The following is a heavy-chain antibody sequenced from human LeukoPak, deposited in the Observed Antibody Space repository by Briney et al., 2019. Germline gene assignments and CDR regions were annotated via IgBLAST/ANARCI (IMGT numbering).Heavy chain of an antibody. CDR2: IYTSGGT. CDR1: GGSISSGSYY. CDR3: AREAYYYDSSGYLNWFDP. D-gene: IGHD3-22*01. Sequence: PSQTLSLTCTVSGGSISSGSYYWSWIRQPAGKGLEWIGRIYTSGGTNYNPSLKSRVTISVDTSKNQFSLKLSSVTAADTAVYYCAREAYYYDSSGYLNWFDPWGQGTLVTVSS. V-gene: IGHV4-61*02. J-gene: IGHJ5*02.